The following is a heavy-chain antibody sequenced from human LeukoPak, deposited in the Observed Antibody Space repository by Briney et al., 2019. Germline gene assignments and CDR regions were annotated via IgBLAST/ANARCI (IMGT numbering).Heavy chain of an antibody. J-gene: IGHJ4*02. D-gene: IGHD6-6*01. CDR2: IYSGGST. CDR3: ARDSRSSSGGDY. V-gene: IGHV3-66*02. Sequence: PGGSLRLSCAASGFTVSSNYMSWVRQAPGKGLEWVSVIYSGGSTYYADSVKGRFTISRDNSKSTLYLQMNSLRAEDTAVYYCARDSRSSSGGDYWGQGTLVTVSS. CDR1: GFTVSSNY.